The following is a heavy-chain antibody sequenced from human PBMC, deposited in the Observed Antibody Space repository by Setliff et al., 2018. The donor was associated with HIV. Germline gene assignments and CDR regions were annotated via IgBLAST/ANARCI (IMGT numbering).Heavy chain of an antibody. J-gene: IGHJ4*02. CDR2: IAFDGDYK. D-gene: IGHD6-19*01. Sequence: GGSLRLSCAGLGFNFGGYGIHWIRQPPGKGLEWLGTIAFDGDYKYYADSVKGRFTISRDNSKNTLYLQMNSLRPEDTAVYYCAKNLYRSPWSPLDYWGQGTLVTVSS. V-gene: IGHV3-30*18. CDR3: AKNLYRSPWSPLDY. CDR1: GFNFGGYG.